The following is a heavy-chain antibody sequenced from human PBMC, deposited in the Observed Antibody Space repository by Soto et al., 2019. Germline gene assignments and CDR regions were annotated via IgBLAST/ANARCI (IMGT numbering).Heavy chain of an antibody. D-gene: IGHD3-3*01. CDR2: ISSSSSYI. CDR1: GFTFISYS. CDR3: ARVPKNYDFWIDYGMDV. Sequence: GWSLRLSCAASGFTFISYSMNWVRQAPGKGLEWVSSISSSSSYIYYADSVKGRFTISRDNAKNSLYLQMNSLRAEDTAVYYCARVPKNYDFWIDYGMDVWGQGTTVTVSS. J-gene: IGHJ6*02. V-gene: IGHV3-21*01.